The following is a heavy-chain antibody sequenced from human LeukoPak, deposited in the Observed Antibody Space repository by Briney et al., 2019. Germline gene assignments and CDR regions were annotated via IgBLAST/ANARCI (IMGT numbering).Heavy chain of an antibody. CDR2: ISSSSSYI. CDR3: ARVLDTAMVFIPVNWFDP. CDR1: GFTFSNAW. Sequence: GGSLRLSCAASGFTFSNAWMSWVRQAPGKGLEWVSSISSSSSYIYYADSVKGRFTISRDNAKNSLYLQMNSLRSDDTAVYYCARVLDTAMVFIPVNWFDPWGQGTLVTVSS. D-gene: IGHD5-18*01. J-gene: IGHJ5*02. V-gene: IGHV3-21*04.